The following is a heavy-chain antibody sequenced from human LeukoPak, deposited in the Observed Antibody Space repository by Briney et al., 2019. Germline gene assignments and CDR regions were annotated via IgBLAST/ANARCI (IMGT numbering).Heavy chain of an antibody. D-gene: IGHD2-2*01. Sequence: ASVKVSCKASSYTFTSYGISWVRQAPGQGLEWMGWISAYNGNTNYAQKLQGRVTMTTDTSTSTAYMELRSLRSDDTAVYYCARADIVVVPADSWFDPWGQGTLVTVSS. CDR1: SYTFTSYG. CDR3: ARADIVVVPADSWFDP. J-gene: IGHJ5*02. V-gene: IGHV1-18*04. CDR2: ISAYNGNT.